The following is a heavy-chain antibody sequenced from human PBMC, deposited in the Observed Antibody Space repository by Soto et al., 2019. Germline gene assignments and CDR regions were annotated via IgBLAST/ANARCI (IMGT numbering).Heavy chain of an antibody. CDR3: ASISDSSGYYRDY. CDR2: INPSGGST. J-gene: IGHJ4*02. Sequence: VKVSCKAAGYNFTMYDMHGVVQYRAQRRDWMGIINPSGGSTSYAQKFQCRVTMTCDTSTSTVYLELSSLRSENPAVYYCASISDSSGYYRDYWGQGTLLTVSS. CDR1: GYNFTMYD. D-gene: IGHD3-22*01. V-gene: IGHV1-46*01.